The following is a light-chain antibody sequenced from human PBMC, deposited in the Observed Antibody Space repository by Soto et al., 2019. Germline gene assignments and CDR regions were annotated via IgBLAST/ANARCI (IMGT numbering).Light chain of an antibody. CDR2: DAS. CDR1: QSIRTW. Sequence: DIQMTQSPSTLSASVGDRVTITCRASQSIRTWLAWYQQKPGKAPKLLIYDASSLKSGVPTRFSGRGSGTEFTLTISSRQPDDFTTYYCQQYKTSPWTFGQGTKVDIK. CDR3: QQYKTSPWT. V-gene: IGKV1-5*01. J-gene: IGKJ1*01.